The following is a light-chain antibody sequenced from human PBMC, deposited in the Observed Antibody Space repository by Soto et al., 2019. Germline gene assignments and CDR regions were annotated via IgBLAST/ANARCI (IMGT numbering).Light chain of an antibody. CDR3: QQFNSFPWT. Sequence: AIPLTQSPSSLSASVGDRVTITCRASQGISSALAWYQQKPGKAPKLLIYDASSLESGVPSRFSGSGSGTDFTLTISSLQPEDFATYYCQQFNSFPWTFGQGTKVEIK. V-gene: IGKV1-13*02. J-gene: IGKJ1*01. CDR2: DAS. CDR1: QGISSA.